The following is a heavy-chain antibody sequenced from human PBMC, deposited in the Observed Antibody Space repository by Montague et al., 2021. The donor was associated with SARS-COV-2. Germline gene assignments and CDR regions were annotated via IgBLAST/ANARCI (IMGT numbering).Heavy chain of an antibody. CDR3: ARGYRRITIFGVVIYDAFDI. D-gene: IGHD3-3*01. J-gene: IGHJ3*02. CDR2: IYHSGST. V-gene: IGHV4-4*02. Sequence: SETLSLTCAVSGGSISSSNWWSWVRQPPGKGLEWIGEIYHSGSTNYNPSLKSRVTISVDKSKNQFSLKLSSVTAAHTAVYYCARGYRRITIFGVVIYDAFDIWGQGTMVTVSS. CDR1: GGSISSSNW.